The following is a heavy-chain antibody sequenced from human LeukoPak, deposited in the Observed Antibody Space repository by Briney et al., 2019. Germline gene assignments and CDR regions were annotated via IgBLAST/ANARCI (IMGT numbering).Heavy chain of an antibody. CDR3: ASGWVGGIAFDI. J-gene: IGHJ3*02. V-gene: IGHV3-23*01. D-gene: IGHD5-12*01. Sequence: PGGSLRLSCAASGFTFSNYAMSWVRQAPGKGLEWVSAISGSGSSTYYADSVKGRFTISRDNSKNTLYLQMGSLRAEDMAVYYYASGWVGGIAFDIWGQGAMVTVSS. CDR1: GFTFSNYA. CDR2: ISGSGSST.